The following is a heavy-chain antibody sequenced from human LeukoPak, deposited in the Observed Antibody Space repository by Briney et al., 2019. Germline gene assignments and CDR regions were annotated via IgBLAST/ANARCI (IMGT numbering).Heavy chain of an antibody. Sequence: ASVKVSCKTSGYTFTSYDIHWVRQAPGQRLEWMGWINAGNGNTKYSQKFQARVTITRDTSASTAYMELSSLRSEDTAVYYRARGGVTMIAVVITTPGGFDIWGQGTMVTVSS. CDR1: GYTFTSYD. D-gene: IGHD3-22*01. CDR2: INAGNGNT. CDR3: ARGGVTMIAVVITTPGGFDI. V-gene: IGHV1-3*01. J-gene: IGHJ3*02.